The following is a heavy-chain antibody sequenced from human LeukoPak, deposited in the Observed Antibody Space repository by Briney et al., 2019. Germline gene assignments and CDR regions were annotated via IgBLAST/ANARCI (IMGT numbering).Heavy chain of an antibody. CDR2: IYHSGST. CDR3: ARGVDPLDHVWGSYRYQYYFDY. Sequence: SETQSLTCAVSGGSISSGGYSWSWIRQPPGKGLEWIGYIYHSGSTYYNPSLKSRVTISVDRSKNQFSLKLSSVTAADTAVYYCARGVDPLDHVWGSYRYQYYFDYWGQGTLVTVSS. CDR1: GGSISSGGYS. V-gene: IGHV4-30-2*01. J-gene: IGHJ4*02. D-gene: IGHD3-16*02.